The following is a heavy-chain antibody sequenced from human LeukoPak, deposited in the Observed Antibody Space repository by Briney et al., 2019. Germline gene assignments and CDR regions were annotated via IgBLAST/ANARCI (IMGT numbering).Heavy chain of an antibody. J-gene: IGHJ4*02. Sequence: SETLSLTCTVSGYSISSDYYWGWIRQPPGKGLEWIGTLYDSGSTYYNPSLRSRVTISVDTSKNQLSLRLSSVTAADTAIYYCARLAWSRGYYPNHFDYWGQGTLVTVSS. D-gene: IGHD3-22*01. CDR3: ARLAWSRGYYPNHFDY. V-gene: IGHV4-38-2*02. CDR1: GYSISSDYY. CDR2: LYDSGST.